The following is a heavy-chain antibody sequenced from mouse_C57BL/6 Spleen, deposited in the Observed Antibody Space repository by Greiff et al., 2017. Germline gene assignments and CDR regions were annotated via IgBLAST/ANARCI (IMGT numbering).Heavy chain of an antibody. J-gene: IGHJ4*01. D-gene: IGHD1-1*01. CDR1: GYTFTSYW. CDR2: IVPSDSET. CDR3: ARATTVVASNYAMDY. Sequence: VQLQQPGAELVRPGSSVTLSCTASGYTFTSYWKHWLKQRPIQGLVWIGNIVPSDSETHYNPTFKDKATFTVDKSSSPTYMQLSSLTSEDSAVYYCARATTVVASNYAMDYWGQGTSVTVAS. V-gene: IGHV1-52*01.